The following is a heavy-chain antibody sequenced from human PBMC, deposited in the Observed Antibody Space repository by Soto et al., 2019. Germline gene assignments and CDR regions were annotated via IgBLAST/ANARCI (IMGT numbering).Heavy chain of an antibody. J-gene: IGHJ3*01. CDR3: SLGPAATPGSIDC. CDR1: EESGSCNSAA. Sequence: SQAHLLTFAISEESGSCNSAACNWIRQSPSRGLEWLGRTYYRSKWYNDYAVSVKSRITINPDTSKNQFSLQLNSVTPEDTAVYYCSLGPAATPGSIDCSGQ. V-gene: IGHV6-1*01. D-gene: IGHD2-2*01. CDR2: TYYRSKWYN.